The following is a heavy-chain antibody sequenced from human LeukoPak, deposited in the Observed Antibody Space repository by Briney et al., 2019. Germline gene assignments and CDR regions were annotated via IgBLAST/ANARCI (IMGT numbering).Heavy chain of an antibody. V-gene: IGHV1-46*03. CDR1: GYTFTSYY. D-gene: IGHD1-26*01. CDR2: TNPSGGST. J-gene: IGHJ5*02. CDR3: AGVREWELLKGNWFDP. Sequence: GASVKVSCKASGYTFTSYYMHWVRQAPGQGLEWMGITNPSGGSTSYAQKFQGRVTMTRDTSTSTVYMELSSLRSEDTAVYYCAGVREWELLKGNWFDPWGQGTLVTVSS.